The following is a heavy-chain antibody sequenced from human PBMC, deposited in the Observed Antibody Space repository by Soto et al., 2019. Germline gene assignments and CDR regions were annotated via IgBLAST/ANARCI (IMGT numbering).Heavy chain of an antibody. V-gene: IGHV1-18*01. J-gene: IGHJ5*02. CDR1: GYTFTNYG. Sequence: ASVKVSCKASGYTFTNYGISWVRQAPGQGLEWMGWINTYNGNTNHAQKLQGRVTMTTDTSTSTAYMELRSLRSDDTAVYFCARGIKYGAYSRWFDPWGQGTLVTVSS. CDR2: INTYNGNT. CDR3: ARGIKYGAYSRWFDP. D-gene: IGHD4-17*01.